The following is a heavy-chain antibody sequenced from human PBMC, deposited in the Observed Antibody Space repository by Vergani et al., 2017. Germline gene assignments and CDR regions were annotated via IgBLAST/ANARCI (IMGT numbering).Heavy chain of an antibody. J-gene: IGHJ6*03. CDR3: AKGLDEVGCSSTSCYRDYDYYMDF. V-gene: IGHV3-23*01. CDR2: ISGSGGSK. Sequence: EVQLLESGGGLVQPGGSLRLSCAASGFTFSSYAMSWVRQAPGKGLEWVSAISGSGGSKYYADSVKGRFTISRDNSKTTLYLQMNSLRAEDTAVYYCAKGLDEVGCSSTSCYRDYDYYMDFWGKGTTVTVSS. D-gene: IGHD2-2*01. CDR1: GFTFSSYA.